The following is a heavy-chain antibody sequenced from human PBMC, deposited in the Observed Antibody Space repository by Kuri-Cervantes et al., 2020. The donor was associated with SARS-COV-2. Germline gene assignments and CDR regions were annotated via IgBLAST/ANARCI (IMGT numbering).Heavy chain of an antibody. J-gene: IGHJ3*02. CDR2: ISSSSTI. Sequence: GGSLRLSCAASGFTFSDYYMNWVRQAPGKGLEWVSSISSSSTIYYADSVKGRFTISRDNAKNSLYLQMNSLRAEDTAVYYCARGGGRITMIVADAFDIWGQGTMVTVSS. V-gene: IGHV3-69-1*01. CDR3: ARGGGRITMIVADAFDI. D-gene: IGHD3-22*01. CDR1: GFTFSDYY.